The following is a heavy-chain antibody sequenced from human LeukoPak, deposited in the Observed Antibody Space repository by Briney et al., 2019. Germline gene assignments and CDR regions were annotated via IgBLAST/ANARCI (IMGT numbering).Heavy chain of an antibody. D-gene: IGHD3-22*01. CDR3: ARFPHYYDSSGIDY. CDR1: GFTVNDY. CDR2: ISPSGSTI. J-gene: IGHJ4*02. Sequence: GGSLRLSCEASGFTVNDYMSWIRQAPGKGLEWVSYISPSGSTIFFGDSVKGRFTISRDNAKNSLYLQMNSLRAEDTAVYYCARFPHYYDSSGIDYWGQGTLVTVSS. V-gene: IGHV3-11*04.